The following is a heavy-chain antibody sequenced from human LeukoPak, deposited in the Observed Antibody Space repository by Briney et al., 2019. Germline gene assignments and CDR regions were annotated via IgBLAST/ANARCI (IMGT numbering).Heavy chain of an antibody. CDR2: IIPTFGTA. CDR1: GGTFSSYA. V-gene: IGHV1-69*13. Sequence: SVKVSCKASGGTFSSYAISWVRQAPGQGLEWMGGIIPTFGTANYAQKFQGRVTITADESTSTAYMELSSLRSEDTAVYYCARGRGSYNYYYGMDVWGQGTTVTVSS. J-gene: IGHJ6*02. D-gene: IGHD1-26*01. CDR3: ARGRGSYNYYYGMDV.